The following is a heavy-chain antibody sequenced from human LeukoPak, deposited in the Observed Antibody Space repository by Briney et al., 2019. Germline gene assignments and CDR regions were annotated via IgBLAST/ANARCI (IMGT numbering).Heavy chain of an antibody. CDR3: ARYYYDNSGYLSAWKWFDP. CDR1: GGSISSYY. D-gene: IGHD3-22*01. Sequence: PSETLSLTCTVSGGSISSYYWSWIRQPPGKGLDWIGSTYYSGSTNYNPSLKSRVTISVDTSKNQFSLKLSSVTAADTAVYYCARYYYDNSGYLSAWKWFDPWGQGTLVTVSS. CDR2: TYYSGST. J-gene: IGHJ5*02. V-gene: IGHV4-59*01.